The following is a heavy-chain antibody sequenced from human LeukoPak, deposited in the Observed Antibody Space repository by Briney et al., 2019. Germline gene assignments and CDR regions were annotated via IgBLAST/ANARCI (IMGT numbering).Heavy chain of an antibody. CDR3: ARGLTYDFWSGYYY. Sequence: GGSLRLSRAASGFTFSSYAMHWVRQAPGKGLEWVAVISYDGSNKYYADSVKGRFTISRDNSKNTLYLQMNSLRAEDTAVYYCARGLTYDFWSGYYYWGQGTLVTVSS. CDR2: ISYDGSNK. CDR1: GFTFSSYA. D-gene: IGHD3-3*01. J-gene: IGHJ4*02. V-gene: IGHV3-30-3*01.